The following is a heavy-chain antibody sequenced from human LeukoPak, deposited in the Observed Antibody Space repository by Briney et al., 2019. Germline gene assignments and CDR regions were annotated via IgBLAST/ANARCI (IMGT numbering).Heavy chain of an antibody. V-gene: IGHV3-53*01. D-gene: IGHD1-7*01. CDR2: IYSGGST. CDR3: ARAYLVTGTGGY. J-gene: IGHJ4*02. CDR1: GFTVSSNY. Sequence: GGSLRLSCAASGFTVSSNYMSWVRQAPGKGLEWVSVIYSGGSTYYADSVKGRFTISRDNSKNTLYLQMNSLRAEDTAVYYCARAYLVTGTGGYWGQGTLVTVSS.